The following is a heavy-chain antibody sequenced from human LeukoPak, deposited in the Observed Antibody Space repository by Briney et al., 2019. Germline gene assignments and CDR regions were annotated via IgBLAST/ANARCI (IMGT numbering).Heavy chain of an antibody. CDR2: ISYDGSNK. V-gene: IGHV3-30*03. D-gene: IGHD6-19*01. J-gene: IGHJ4*02. CDR1: GGSISSSSYY. Sequence: LSLTCTVSGGSISSSSYYWGWVRQAPGKGLEWVAVISYDGSNKYYADSVKGRFTISRDNSKNTLYLQMNSLRAEDTAVYYCARSIGYSSGWYAYWGQGTLVTVSS. CDR3: ARSIGYSSGWYAY.